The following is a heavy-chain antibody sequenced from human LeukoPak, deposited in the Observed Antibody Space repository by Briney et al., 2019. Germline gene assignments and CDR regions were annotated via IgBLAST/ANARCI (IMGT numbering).Heavy chain of an antibody. CDR1: GSTFSSYA. V-gene: IGHV1-69*13. CDR3: ARDRDYGDDECFFDY. J-gene: IGHJ4*02. D-gene: IGHD4-17*01. Sequence: GASVKVSCKASGSTFSSYAISWVRQAPGQGLEWMGGIIPIFGTANYAQKFQGRVTITADESTSTAYMELSSLRSEDTAVYYCARDRDYGDDECFFDYRGQGTLVTVSS. CDR2: IIPIFGTA.